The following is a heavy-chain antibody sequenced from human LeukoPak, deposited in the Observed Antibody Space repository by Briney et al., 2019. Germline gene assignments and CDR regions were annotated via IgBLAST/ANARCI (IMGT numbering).Heavy chain of an antibody. CDR1: GGSISSHY. CDR3: ARLIIREKLLVLFDN. D-gene: IGHD6-13*01. Sequence: SETLSLTCTVSGGSISSHYWSWIRQPAGRGLEWIGNIYYSGSTSYNPSLKSRVTIAEDTSKNQFSLRLNSVTAADTAVYYCARLIIREKLLVLFDNWGQGTLVTVSS. V-gene: IGHV4-59*11. J-gene: IGHJ4*02. CDR2: IYYSGST.